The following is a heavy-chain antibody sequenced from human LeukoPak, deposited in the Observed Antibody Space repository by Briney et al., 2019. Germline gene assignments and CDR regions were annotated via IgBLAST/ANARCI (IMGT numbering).Heavy chain of an antibody. CDR1: GYTFTSYG. CDR2: ISAYNGNT. Sequence: ASVKVSCKASGYTFTSYGISWVRQAPGQGLEWMGWISAYNGNTNYAQKLQGRVTMTTDTSTSTAYMELRSLRSDDTAVYYCARLVVVVAATPGSYYYHGMDVWGQGTTVTVSS. V-gene: IGHV1-18*01. CDR3: ARLVVVVAATPGSYYYHGMDV. D-gene: IGHD2-15*01. J-gene: IGHJ6*02.